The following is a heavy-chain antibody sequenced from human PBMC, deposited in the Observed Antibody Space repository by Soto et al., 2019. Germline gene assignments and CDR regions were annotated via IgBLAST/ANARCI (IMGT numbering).Heavy chain of an antibody. D-gene: IGHD3-22*01. Sequence: PVKVSCKASGYTFTSYAISWVRQAPGQGLEWMGWISAYNGNTNYAQKLQGRVTMTTDTSTSTAYMELRSLRSDDTAVYYCARVERGFGSSYYRDPYYYGMDVWGQGTTVTVSS. J-gene: IGHJ6*02. CDR1: GYTFTSYA. V-gene: IGHV1-18*01. CDR3: ARVERGFGSSYYRDPYYYGMDV. CDR2: ISAYNGNT.